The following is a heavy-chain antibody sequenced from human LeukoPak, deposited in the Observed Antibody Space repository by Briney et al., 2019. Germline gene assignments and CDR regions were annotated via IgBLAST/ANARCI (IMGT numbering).Heavy chain of an antibody. V-gene: IGHV4-38-2*01. J-gene: IGHJ5*02. CDR3: ARQSPSGYCSSTSCSHNWFDP. Sequence: SETLSLTCAVSGYSISSGYYWGWIRQPPGKGLEWIGGIYHSGSTYYNPSLKSRVTISVDTSKNQFSLKLSSVTAADTAVYYCARQSPSGYCSSTSCSHNWFDPWGQGTLVTVSS. CDR1: GYSISSGYY. CDR2: IYHSGST. D-gene: IGHD2-2*01.